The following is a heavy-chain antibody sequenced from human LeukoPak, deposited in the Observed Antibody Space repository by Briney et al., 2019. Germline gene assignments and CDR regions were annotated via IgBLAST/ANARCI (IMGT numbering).Heavy chain of an antibody. Sequence: SETLSLTCTVSGGSISSGGYYWSWIRQHPGKGLEWIGYIYYSGSTYYNPSLKSRVTISVDKSKNQFSLKLSSVTAADTAVYYCVRDNYGSGNYFDYWGQGTLVTVSS. CDR3: VRDNYGSGNYFDY. J-gene: IGHJ4*02. V-gene: IGHV4-31*03. CDR1: GGSISSGGYY. CDR2: IYYSGST. D-gene: IGHD3-10*01.